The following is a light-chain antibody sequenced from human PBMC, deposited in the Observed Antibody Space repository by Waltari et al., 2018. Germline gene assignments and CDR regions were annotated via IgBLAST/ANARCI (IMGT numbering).Light chain of an antibody. V-gene: IGLV2-23*01. Sequence: QSALTQPASVSGSPGQSITISCPGPRSDVGNYNLFSWYQQHPGKAPKLMISAGSKRPSGVSNRFSGSKSGNTASLTISGLQAEDEADYYCCSYAGSSTYVFGTGTKVTVL. CDR3: CSYAGSSTYV. CDR2: AGS. J-gene: IGLJ1*01. CDR1: RSDVGNYNL.